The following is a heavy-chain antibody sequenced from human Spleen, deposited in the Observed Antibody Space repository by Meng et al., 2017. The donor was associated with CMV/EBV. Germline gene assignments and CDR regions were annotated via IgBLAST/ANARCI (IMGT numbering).Heavy chain of an antibody. Sequence: ASVKVSCKASGYTFTGYYIHWVRQAPGQGLEWMGWISAYNGNTNYAQKLQGRVTMTTDTSTSTAYMELRSLRSDDTAVYYCARTPYDFWSGYQGAEGNFDYWGQGTLVTVSS. CDR3: ARTPYDFWSGYQGAEGNFDY. D-gene: IGHD3-3*01. V-gene: IGHV1-18*04. CDR1: GYTFTGYY. CDR2: ISAYNGNT. J-gene: IGHJ4*02.